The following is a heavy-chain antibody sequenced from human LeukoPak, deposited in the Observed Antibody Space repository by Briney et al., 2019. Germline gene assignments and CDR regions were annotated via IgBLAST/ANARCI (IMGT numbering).Heavy chain of an antibody. D-gene: IGHD1-26*01. J-gene: IGHJ4*02. CDR1: GGSISSSSYY. CDR2: IYYSGST. V-gene: IGHV4-39*01. Sequence: PSETLSLTCTVSGGSISSSSYYWGWIRQPPGKGLEWIGGIYYSGSTYYNPSLKSRVTISVDTSKNQFSLKLSSVTAADTAVYYCARTSGSYLGGDFDYWGQGTLVTVSS. CDR3: ARTSGSYLGGDFDY.